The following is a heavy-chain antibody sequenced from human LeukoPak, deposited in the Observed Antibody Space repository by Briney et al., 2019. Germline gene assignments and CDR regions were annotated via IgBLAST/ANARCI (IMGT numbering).Heavy chain of an antibody. CDR3: AKDMDYYDSSGPLDY. CDR2: ISWNSGSI. V-gene: IGHV3-9*01. CDR1: GFTFDDYA. Sequence: PGGSLRLSCAASGFTFDDYAMHWVRQAPGKGLEWVSGISWNSGSIGYADSVKGRFTISRDNAKNSLYLQMNSLRAEDTALYYCAKDMDYYDSSGPLDYWGQGTLVTVSS. D-gene: IGHD3-22*01. J-gene: IGHJ4*02.